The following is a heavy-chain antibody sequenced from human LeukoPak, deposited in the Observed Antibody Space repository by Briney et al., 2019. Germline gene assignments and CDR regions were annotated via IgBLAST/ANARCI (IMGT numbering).Heavy chain of an antibody. CDR2: INHSGST. V-gene: IGHV4-34*01. J-gene: IGHJ5*02. CDR1: GGSFSGYY. D-gene: IGHD6-19*01. CDR3: ATRTISGPPTTNWFDP. Sequence: PSETLSLTCAVYGGSFSGYYWSWIRQPPGKGLEWIGEINHSGSTNYNPSLKSRVTIQVDTSKNQFSLKLSSVTAADTAVYYCATRTISGPPTTNWFDPWGQGTLVTVSS.